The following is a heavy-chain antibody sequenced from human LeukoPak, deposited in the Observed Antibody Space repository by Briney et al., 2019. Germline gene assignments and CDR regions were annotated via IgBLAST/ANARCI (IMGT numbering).Heavy chain of an antibody. CDR3: TRDRGAYNLYDY. D-gene: IGHD1-1*01. CDR1: GFTFGDYA. V-gene: IGHV3-49*03. Sequence: GGSLRLSCTASGFTFGDYAMSWIRQAPGKGLEWVGFIRRKAYGETADHSASVKGRFTISRDDSKAIAYLQMNSLKTEDTAVYHCTRDRGAYNLYDYWGQGTLVTVSS. J-gene: IGHJ4*02. CDR2: IRRKAYGETA.